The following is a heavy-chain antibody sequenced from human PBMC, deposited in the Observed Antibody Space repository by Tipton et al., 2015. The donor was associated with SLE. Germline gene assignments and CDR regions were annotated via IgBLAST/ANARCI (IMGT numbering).Heavy chain of an antibody. J-gene: IGHJ6*03. Sequence: TLSLTCTVSGYSISSGYYWGWIRQPPGKGLEWIGSIYHSGSTYYNPSLKSRVTISVDTSKNQFSLRLSSVTAADTAVYYCARALVGATRDYYYYMDVWGKGTTVTVSS. V-gene: IGHV4-38-2*02. CDR3: ARALVGATRDYYYYMDV. CDR1: GYSISSGYY. D-gene: IGHD1-26*01. CDR2: IYHSGST.